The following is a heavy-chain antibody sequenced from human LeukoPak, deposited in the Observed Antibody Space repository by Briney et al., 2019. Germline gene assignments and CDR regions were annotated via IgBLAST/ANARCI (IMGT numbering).Heavy chain of an antibody. CDR1: GFTFSDSA. Sequence: GGSLRLSCSASGFTFSDSAMHWVRQAPGKGPEWVSAISGSGGSTYYADSVKGRFTISRDNSKNTLYLQMNSLRAEDTAVYYCAKETAGYFDYWGQGTLVTVSS. D-gene: IGHD6-19*01. V-gene: IGHV3-23*01. J-gene: IGHJ4*02. CDR2: ISGSGGST. CDR3: AKETAGYFDY.